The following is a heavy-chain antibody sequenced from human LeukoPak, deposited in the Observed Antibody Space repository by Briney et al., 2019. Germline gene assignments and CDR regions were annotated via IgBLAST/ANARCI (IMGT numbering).Heavy chain of an antibody. J-gene: IGHJ4*02. V-gene: IGHV4-61*01. D-gene: IGHD6-13*01. CDR1: GGSVSSGSYY. CDR2: IYYSGST. CDR3: ARGASSSWYTIGY. Sequence: PSETLSLTCTVSGGSVSSGSYYWSWIRQPPGKGLEWIGYIYYSGSTNYNPSLKSRVTISVDTSKNQFSLKLSSVTAAGTAVCYCARGASSSWYTIGYWGQGTLVTVSS.